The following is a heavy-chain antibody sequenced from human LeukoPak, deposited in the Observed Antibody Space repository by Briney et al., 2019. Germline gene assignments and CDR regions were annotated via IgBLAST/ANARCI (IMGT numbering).Heavy chain of an antibody. D-gene: IGHD1-26*01. V-gene: IGHV3-11*01. Sequence: GSLRLSCAASGFTFNTYYMTWVRQAPGKGLEWVSYISSSGSTIYYADSVKGRFTISRDNAKNSLYLQMNSLRAEDTAVYYCARVGSYSFDYWGQGTRVTVSS. CDR3: ARVGSYSFDY. J-gene: IGHJ4*02. CDR1: GFTFNTYY. CDR2: ISSSGSTI.